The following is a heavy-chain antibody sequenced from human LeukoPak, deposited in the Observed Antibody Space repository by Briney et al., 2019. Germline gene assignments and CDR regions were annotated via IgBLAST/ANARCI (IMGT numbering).Heavy chain of an antibody. Sequence: GGSLRLSCAASGFTFDDYGMSWVRHAPGKGLEWVSGINWNGGSTGYADSVKGRFTISRDNAKNSLYLQMNSLRAEDTALYYCARAAYSGSYYYYYMDVWGKGTTVTVSS. CDR2: INWNGGST. CDR1: GFTFDDYG. CDR3: ARAAYSGSYYYYYMDV. D-gene: IGHD1-26*01. V-gene: IGHV3-20*04. J-gene: IGHJ6*03.